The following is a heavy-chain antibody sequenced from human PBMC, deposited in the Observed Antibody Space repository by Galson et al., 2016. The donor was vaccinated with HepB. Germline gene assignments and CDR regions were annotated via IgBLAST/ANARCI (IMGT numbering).Heavy chain of an antibody. CDR3: ARDVGGGYCRGGSCPLYYFDY. V-gene: IGHV3-11*01. Sequence: SLRLSCAASGFTFADHYMTWIRQAPGKGLEWLSYISSRGTSIYFPDSVKGRFTISRDNAKNSLYLQMNSLRAEDTAVYYCARDVGGGYCRGGSCPLYYFDYWGRGTLVTVSS. CDR1: GFTFADHY. CDR2: ISSRGTSI. D-gene: IGHD2-15*01. J-gene: IGHJ4*02.